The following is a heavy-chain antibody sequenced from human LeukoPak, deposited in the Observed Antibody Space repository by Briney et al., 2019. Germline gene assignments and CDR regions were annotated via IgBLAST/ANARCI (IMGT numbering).Heavy chain of an antibody. Sequence: GGTLRLSCAASGFTFSSYGMSWVRQAPGKGLEWVANIKQDGSEKYYVDSVKGRFTISRDNAKNSLYLQMNSLRAEDTAVYYCARAGDLFDYWGQGTLVTVSS. J-gene: IGHJ4*02. CDR3: ARAGDLFDY. V-gene: IGHV3-7*01. D-gene: IGHD2-21*02. CDR1: GFTFSSYG. CDR2: IKQDGSEK.